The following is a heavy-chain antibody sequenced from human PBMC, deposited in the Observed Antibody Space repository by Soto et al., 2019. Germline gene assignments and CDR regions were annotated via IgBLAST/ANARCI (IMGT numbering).Heavy chain of an antibody. Sequence: QVQLQESGPGLVKPSETLSLTCTVSGGSISSYYWSWIRQPPGKGLEWIGYIYYSGSTNYNPSLKGRVTISVDTSKNQFSLKLSSVTAADTAVYYCAGGRYYDSSGSDGSAFDIWGQGTMVTVSS. V-gene: IGHV4-59*01. J-gene: IGHJ3*02. CDR3: AGGRYYDSSGSDGSAFDI. CDR1: GGSISSYY. CDR2: IYYSGST. D-gene: IGHD3-22*01.